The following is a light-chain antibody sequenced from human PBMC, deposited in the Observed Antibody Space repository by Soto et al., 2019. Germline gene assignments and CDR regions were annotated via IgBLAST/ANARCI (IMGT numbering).Light chain of an antibody. V-gene: IGKV4-1*01. J-gene: IGKJ3*01. CDR1: QSVLDSSINRNY. CDR3: QQYYSTPFT. CDR2: WAS. Sequence: DIVMTQSPDSLAVSLGERATINCKASQSVLDSSINRNYLAWYQQKPGQPPKLLIYWASTRESGVPDRFSGTGSGTDFTLTISSLQAEDVAVYYCQQYYSTPFTFGPGTKVHIK.